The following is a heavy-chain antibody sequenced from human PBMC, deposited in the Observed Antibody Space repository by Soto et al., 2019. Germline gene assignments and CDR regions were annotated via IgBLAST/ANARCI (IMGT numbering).Heavy chain of an antibody. Sequence: SETLSLTCTVSGGSISSGDYYWSWIRQPPGKGLEWIGYIYYSGSTYYNPSLKSRVTISVDTSKNQFSLKLSSVTAADTAVYYCARDIHCSGGSCYYYGMDVWGQGTTVTVSS. CDR2: IYYSGST. J-gene: IGHJ6*02. CDR3: ARDIHCSGGSCYYYGMDV. CDR1: GGSISSGDYY. V-gene: IGHV4-30-4*01. D-gene: IGHD2-15*01.